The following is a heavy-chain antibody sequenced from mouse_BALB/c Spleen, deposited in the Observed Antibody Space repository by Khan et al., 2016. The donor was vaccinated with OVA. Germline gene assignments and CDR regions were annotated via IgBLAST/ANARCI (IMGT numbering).Heavy chain of an antibody. Sequence: EVQLVESGPGLVKPSQSLSLTCTVTGYSITSDYAWNWIRQLPGNKLEWLGFISYSGYTNYNPSLKSRISITRDTSKNQFFLQLNSVTTEDTATYYCARNCGGDFDYWGQGTTLTVSS. CDR2: ISYSGYT. V-gene: IGHV3-2*02. J-gene: IGHJ2*01. CDR3: ARNCGGDFDY. CDR1: GYSITSDYA.